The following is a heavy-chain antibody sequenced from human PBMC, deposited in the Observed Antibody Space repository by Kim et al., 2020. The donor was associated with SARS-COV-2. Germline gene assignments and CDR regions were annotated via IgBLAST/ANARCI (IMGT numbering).Heavy chain of an antibody. D-gene: IGHD5-12*01. CDR2: INPSGGST. V-gene: IGHV1-46*01. Sequence: ASVVSCKASGYTFTSYYMHWVRQAPGQGLEWMGIINPSGGSTSYAQKFQGRVTMTRDTSTSTVYMELSSLRSEDTAVYYCARDFAEMATISVVDYWGQGTLVTVSS. CDR3: ARDFAEMATISVVDY. CDR1: GYTFTSYY. J-gene: IGHJ4*02.